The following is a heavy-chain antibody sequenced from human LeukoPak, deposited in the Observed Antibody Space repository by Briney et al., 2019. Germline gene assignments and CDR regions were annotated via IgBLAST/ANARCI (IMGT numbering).Heavy chain of an antibody. D-gene: IGHD3-9*01. CDR3: ARAGAYYDILTGYYMCHGMDV. CDR1: GGSISSYY. V-gene: IGHV4-59*01. CDR2: IYYSGST. Sequence: TSETLSLTCTVSGGSISSYYWSWIRQPPGKGLEWIGYIYYSGSTNYNPSLKSRVTISVDTSKNQFSLKLSSVTAADTAVYYCARAGAYYDILTGYYMCHGMDVWGKGTTVTVSS. J-gene: IGHJ6*04.